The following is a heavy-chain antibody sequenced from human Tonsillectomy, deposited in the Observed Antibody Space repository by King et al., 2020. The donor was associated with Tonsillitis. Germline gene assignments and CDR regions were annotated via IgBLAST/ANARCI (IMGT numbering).Heavy chain of an antibody. Sequence: VQLVESGGGVVQPGRSLRLSCAASGFTFSSYGMHWVRQAPGTGLEGVAVISYDGSNKYYADSVKVPFTISRDNSKNTLYLQMNSLRAEDTAVYYCAKERARDFDYGAQGTLVTVSS. CDR1: GFTFSSYG. V-gene: IGHV3-30*18. CDR3: AKERARDFDY. CDR2: ISYDGSNK. J-gene: IGHJ4*02.